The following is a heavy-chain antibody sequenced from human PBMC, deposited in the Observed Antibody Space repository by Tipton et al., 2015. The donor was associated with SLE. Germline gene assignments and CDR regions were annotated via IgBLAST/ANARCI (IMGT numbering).Heavy chain of an antibody. CDR2: IWYDGSNK. D-gene: IGHD6-13*01. V-gene: IGHV3-33*01. J-gene: IGHJ4*02. CDR3: ARDHGSSWCFDY. CDR1: GFTFSSYG. Sequence: RSLRLSCAASGFTFSSYGMHWVRQAPGKGLEWVAVIWYDGSNKYYADSVKGRFTISRDNSKNTLYLQMNSLRAEDTAVYYCARDHGSSWCFDYWGQGTLVTVSS.